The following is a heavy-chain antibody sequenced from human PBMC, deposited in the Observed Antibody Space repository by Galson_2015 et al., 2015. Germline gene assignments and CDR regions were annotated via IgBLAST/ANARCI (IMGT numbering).Heavy chain of an antibody. Sequence: SETLSLTCTVSGGSISTSTHYWHWIRQPPGKGLEWVGNSHYSGITYYNPSLKGRVSISVDTSKNQFSQRLTSVTAADTALYFCARNWDSSTLLGNAFDVWGQGTVVTVTS. V-gene: IGHV4-39*01. D-gene: IGHD2-2*01. CDR2: SHYSGIT. J-gene: IGHJ3*01. CDR1: GGSISTSTHY. CDR3: ARNWDSSTLLGNAFDV.